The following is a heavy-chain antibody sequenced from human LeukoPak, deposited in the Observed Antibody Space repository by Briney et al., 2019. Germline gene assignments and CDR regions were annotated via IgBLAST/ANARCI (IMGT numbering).Heavy chain of an antibody. CDR3: ARDVQVATIYPLDY. J-gene: IGHJ4*02. CDR2: ISSSSSYI. D-gene: IGHD5-12*01. Sequence: GGSLRLSCAASGFTFSSYGMNWVRQAPGKGLEWVSSISSSSSYIYYADSVKGRFTISRDSAKNSLYLQMNSLRAEDTALYYCARDVQVATIYPLDYWGQGTLVTVSS. V-gene: IGHV3-21*01. CDR1: GFTFSSYG.